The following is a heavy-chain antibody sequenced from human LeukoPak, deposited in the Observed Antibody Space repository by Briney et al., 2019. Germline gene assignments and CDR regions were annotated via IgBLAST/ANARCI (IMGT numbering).Heavy chain of an antibody. D-gene: IGHD2-2*01. CDR1: GGSFSGYY. V-gene: IGHV4-34*01. J-gene: IGHJ5*02. CDR3: ARSIVVVPAGMTNWFDP. Sequence: PSETLSLTCAVYGGSFSGYYWSWTRQPPGKGLEWIGEINHSGSTNYNPSLKSRVTISVDTSKNQFSLKLSSVTAADTAVYYCARSIVVVPAGMTNWFDPWGQGTLVTVSS. CDR2: INHSGST.